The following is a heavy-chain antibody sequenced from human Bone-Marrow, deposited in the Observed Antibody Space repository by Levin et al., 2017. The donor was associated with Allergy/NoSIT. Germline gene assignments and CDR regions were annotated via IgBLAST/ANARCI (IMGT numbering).Heavy chain of an antibody. CDR2: IYFRGST. CDR1: GGSISSSSYY. Sequence: LSQTLSLTCTVSGGSISSSSYYWGWIRQPPGKGLEWIGSIYFRGSTSYNPSLKSRVTISVDTSKNQFSLKLSSVTAADTAVYYCARENRYNWNYEGRLLDYWGQGTLVTVSS. V-gene: IGHV4-39*01. J-gene: IGHJ4*02. CDR3: ARENRYNWNYEGRLLDY. D-gene: IGHD1-7*01.